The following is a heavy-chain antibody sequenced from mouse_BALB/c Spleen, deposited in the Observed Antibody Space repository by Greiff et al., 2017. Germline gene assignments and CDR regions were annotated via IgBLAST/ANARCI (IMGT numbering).Heavy chain of an antibody. CDR3: ARLDYYGSSYGYAMDY. J-gene: IGHJ4*01. CDR1: GYTFSSYW. V-gene: IGHV1-9*01. Sequence: VQLQQSGAELMKPGASVKISCKATGYTFSSYWIEWVKQRPGHGLEWIGEILPGSGSTNYNEKFKGKATFTADTSSNTAYMQLSSLTSEDSAVYYCARLDYYGSSYGYAMDYWGQGTSVTVSS. D-gene: IGHD1-1*01. CDR2: ILPGSGST.